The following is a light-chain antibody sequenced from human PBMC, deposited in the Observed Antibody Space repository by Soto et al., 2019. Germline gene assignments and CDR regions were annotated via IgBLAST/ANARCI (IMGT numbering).Light chain of an antibody. Sequence: DIQMTQSPSSLSASVGYRVTISCRSSQNIHKYLNWYQQRPGKAPNLLVYEATSLETGVSIKFSGSGSQTEFTLTINSLQPEDFATYYCQQSFVSPWTFGQGTNIEI. CDR1: QNIHKY. V-gene: IGKV1-39*01. CDR3: QQSFVSPWT. CDR2: EAT. J-gene: IGKJ1*01.